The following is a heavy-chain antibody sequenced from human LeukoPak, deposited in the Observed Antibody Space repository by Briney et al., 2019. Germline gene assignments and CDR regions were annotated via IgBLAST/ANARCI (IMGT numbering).Heavy chain of an antibody. CDR2: IGSGGATT. D-gene: IGHD2/OR15-2a*01. CDR1: GFTFSSYA. J-gene: IGHJ4*02. CDR3: AKDTWVRRYFDY. V-gene: IGHV3-23*01. Sequence: PGGSLRLSCAASGFTFSSYAMSCVRQAPGKGLEWGSAIGSGGATTYYADSVKGRFTISRDNSKNTLFMQMNSLRAEDTAVYYCAKDTWVRRYFDYWGQGTLVTVSS.